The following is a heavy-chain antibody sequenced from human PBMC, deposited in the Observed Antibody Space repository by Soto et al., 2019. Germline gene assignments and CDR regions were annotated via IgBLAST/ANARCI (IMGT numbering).Heavy chain of an antibody. V-gene: IGHV5-51*01. CDR2: IYPGDSDT. D-gene: IGHD3-3*02. Sequence: GASLQISSTGLADSVSSPRIAWVPQMPGQGLQWMGVIYPGDSDTRYSPSFEGQVSIAADKSTSTAYLQWDSLKASDTAIYYCASHLTEIIYGDKGRNDAFDIWGQGTMVPVSS. CDR1: ADSVSSPR. CDR3: ASHLTEIIYGDKGRNDAFDI. J-gene: IGHJ3*02.